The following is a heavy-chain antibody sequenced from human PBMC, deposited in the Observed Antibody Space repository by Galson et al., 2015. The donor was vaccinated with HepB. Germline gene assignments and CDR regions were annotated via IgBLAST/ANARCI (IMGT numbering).Heavy chain of an antibody. CDR1: GYTFTSYG. CDR3: ARDIVVVPAADSYYYYGMDV. J-gene: IGHJ6*02. D-gene: IGHD2-2*01. Sequence: SVKVSCKASGYTFTSYGISWVRQAPGQGLEWMGWISAYNGNTNYAQKLQGRVTMTTDTSTSTAYMELRSLRSDDTAVYYCARDIVVVPAADSYYYYGMDVWGQGTTVTVSS. CDR2: ISAYNGNT. V-gene: IGHV1-18*04.